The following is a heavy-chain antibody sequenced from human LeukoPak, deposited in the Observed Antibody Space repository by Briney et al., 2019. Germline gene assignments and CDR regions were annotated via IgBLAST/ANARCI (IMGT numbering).Heavy chain of an antibody. J-gene: IGHJ4*02. CDR1: GFTFSSYS. D-gene: IGHD6-19*01. CDR3: AREGSGLHFDY. CDR2: ISSSSYI. V-gene: IGHV3-21*01. Sequence: GGSLRLSCAASGFTFSSYSMNWVRQAPGKGLEWVSSISSSSYIYYADSVKGRFTISRDNAKNSLYLQMNSLRAEDTAVYYCAREGSGLHFDYWGQGTLVTVSS.